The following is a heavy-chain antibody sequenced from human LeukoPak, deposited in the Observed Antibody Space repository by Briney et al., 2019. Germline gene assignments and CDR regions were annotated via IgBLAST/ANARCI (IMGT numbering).Heavy chain of an antibody. J-gene: IGHJ6*04. CDR3: ARDTPTVRGVIHYYYYYGMDV. CDR2: ISSSSSYT. V-gene: IGHV3-11*06. D-gene: IGHD3-10*01. Sequence: GGSLRLSCAASGFTFSDYYMSWIRQAQGKGLEWVSYISSSSSYTNYADSVKGRFTISRDNAKNSLYLQMNSLRAEDTAVYYCARDTPTVRGVIHYYYYYGMDVWGKGTTVTVSS. CDR1: GFTFSDYY.